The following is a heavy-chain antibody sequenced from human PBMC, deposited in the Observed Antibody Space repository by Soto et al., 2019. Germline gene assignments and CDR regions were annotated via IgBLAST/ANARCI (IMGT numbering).Heavy chain of an antibody. CDR3: AKTFLARYCSSSICYDPADYFDY. CDR1: GFTFNNYA. V-gene: IGHV3-23*01. J-gene: IGHJ4*02. CDR2: INNGGDNI. Sequence: EVQLLESGGGLLQPGGSLRLSRAASGFTFNNYAMSWVRQAPGKGLEWVSSINNGGDNIYYADSVKGRFTISRDNSKSTLYLQMNRLRAEDTAVYYCAKTFLARYCSSSICYDPADYFDYWGQGTLVTVSS. D-gene: IGHD2-2*01.